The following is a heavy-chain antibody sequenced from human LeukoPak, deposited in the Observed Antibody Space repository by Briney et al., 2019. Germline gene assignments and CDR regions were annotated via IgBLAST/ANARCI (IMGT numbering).Heavy chain of an antibody. CDR2: INWDGSST. CDR3: AKGSYGTYYFDY. V-gene: IGHV3-43*01. J-gene: IGHJ4*02. Sequence: GGSLRLSCAASGFSFDDYSMDWVRQAPGKGLEWVSLINWDGSSTNYADSVKGRFTISRDNSKDSLYLQMNSLRTEDTALYYCAKGSYGTYYFDYWGQRTLVTVSS. D-gene: IGHD4-17*01. CDR1: GFSFDDYS.